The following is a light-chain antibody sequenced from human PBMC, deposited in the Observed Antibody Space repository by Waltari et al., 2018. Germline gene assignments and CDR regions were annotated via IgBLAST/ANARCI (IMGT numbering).Light chain of an antibody. CDR3: QQTSSPPPT. V-gene: IGKV1-39*01. Sequence: DIQMTQSPSSLSASVGDRVTITCRASQSISNYLNWYQQKPGKAPKVLIYAASTLEGGVPSRFSGSGSETHFTLTITNLQPEDFATYYCQQTSSPPPTFGPGTKVDI. CDR1: QSISNY. J-gene: IGKJ3*01. CDR2: AAS.